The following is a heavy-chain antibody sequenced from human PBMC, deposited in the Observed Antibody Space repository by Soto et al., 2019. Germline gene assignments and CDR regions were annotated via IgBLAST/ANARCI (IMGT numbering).Heavy chain of an antibody. CDR3: ARGPSYSDYSNDWFFDS. CDR2: IKKDGTEK. J-gene: IGHJ4*02. D-gene: IGHD3-9*01. CDR1: GFTFSGYW. Sequence: GGSLRLSCAASGFTFSGYWMTWVRQAPGKGLEWVADIKKDGTEKYYVDSVKGRFTIPRDNAKKSVYLQMNGLTVEDTAVYRCARGPSYSDYSNDWFFDSWGQGALVTVSS. V-gene: IGHV3-7*03.